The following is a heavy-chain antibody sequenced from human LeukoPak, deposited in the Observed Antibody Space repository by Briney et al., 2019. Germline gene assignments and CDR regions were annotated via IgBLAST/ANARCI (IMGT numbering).Heavy chain of an antibody. V-gene: IGHV1-46*01. J-gene: IGHJ3*02. CDR3: ARPLAPVMLNAFDI. D-gene: IGHD2-8*01. CDR1: GYTFTSYY. Sequence: GASVTVSCKASGYTFTSYYIHWVRQAPGQGLEWMGIINPSGGSTEYAQKFQGRVTVTRDTSTSTVYMELSSLRSEDTAIYYCARPLAPVMLNAFDIWGQGTMVTVSS. CDR2: INPSGGST.